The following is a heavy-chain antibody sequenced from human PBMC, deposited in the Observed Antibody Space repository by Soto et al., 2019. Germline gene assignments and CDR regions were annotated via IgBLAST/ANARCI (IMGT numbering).Heavy chain of an antibody. CDR2: IIPIFGTA. V-gene: IGHV1-69*01. Sequence: QVQLVQSGAEVKKPGSSVKVSCKASGGTFSSYAISWVRQAPGQGLEWMGGIIPIFGTANYAQKFQGRVTITADESTSTGYMELSSLRSEDTAVYYCARGAHYDFWSGLPEIQTYYFDYWGQGTLVTVSS. J-gene: IGHJ4*02. CDR1: GGTFSSYA. CDR3: ARGAHYDFWSGLPEIQTYYFDY. D-gene: IGHD3-3*01.